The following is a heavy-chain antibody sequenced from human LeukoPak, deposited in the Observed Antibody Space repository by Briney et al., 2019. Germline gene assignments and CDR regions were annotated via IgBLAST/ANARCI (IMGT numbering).Heavy chain of an antibody. CDR1: GGSISSYY. CDR2: IYYSGST. CDR3: ATRLAVADDDAFDI. J-gene: IGHJ3*02. D-gene: IGHD6-19*01. V-gene: IGHV4-59*01. Sequence: SETLSLTCTVSGGSISSYYWSWIRQPPGKGLEWIGYIYYSGSTNYNPPLKSRVTISVDTSKNQFSLKLSSVTAADTAVYYCATRLAVADDDAFDIWGQGTMVTVSS.